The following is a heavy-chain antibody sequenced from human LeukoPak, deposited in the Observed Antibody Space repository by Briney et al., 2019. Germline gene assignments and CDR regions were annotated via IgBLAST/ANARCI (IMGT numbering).Heavy chain of an antibody. CDR3: ARGRQQLVVYYFDY. V-gene: IGHV3-33*01. CDR2: IWYDGSNK. D-gene: IGHD6-13*01. CDR1: GFTISSYG. J-gene: IGHJ4*02. Sequence: GGSLRLSCAASGFTISSYGMHWVRQAPGKGLEWVAVIWYDGSNKYYADSVKGRFTISRDNSKNTLYLQMNSLRAEDTAVYYCARGRQQLVVYYFDYWGQGTLVTVSS.